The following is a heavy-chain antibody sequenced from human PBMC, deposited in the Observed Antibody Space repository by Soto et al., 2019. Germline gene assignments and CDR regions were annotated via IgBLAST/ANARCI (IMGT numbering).Heavy chain of an antibody. CDR2: IRSSSGSI. CDR3: ATKTTFGIAY. Sequence: EVQLVESGGGLVKPGGSLRLSCAASGFTFSTYSMIWVRQAPGKGLEWVSAIRSSSGSIFYADSVKGRFTISRENAKSSLYLQMNSLTAEDTAVYYCATKTTFGIAYWGQGTLVTVSS. V-gene: IGHV3-21*01. D-gene: IGHD3-10*01. CDR1: GFTFSTYS. J-gene: IGHJ4*02.